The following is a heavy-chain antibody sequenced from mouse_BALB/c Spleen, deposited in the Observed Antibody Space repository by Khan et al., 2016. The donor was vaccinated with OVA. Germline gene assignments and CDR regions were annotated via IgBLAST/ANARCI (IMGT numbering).Heavy chain of an antibody. Sequence: QVQLKQSGAELARPGASVKLSCKASGYTFTDYYINWVQKRTGQGLEWIGEISPGGGDTYYNEKFKGKATLTADKSSTTAYMQLSSLTSEASAVYFCARRNYFGYTFAYWGQGTLVTVSA. CDR1: GYTFTDYY. CDR2: ISPGGGDT. J-gene: IGHJ3*01. CDR3: ARRNYFGYTFAY. V-gene: IGHV1-77*01. D-gene: IGHD1-2*01.